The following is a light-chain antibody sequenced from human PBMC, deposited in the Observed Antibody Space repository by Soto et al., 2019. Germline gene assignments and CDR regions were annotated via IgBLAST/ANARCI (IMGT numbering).Light chain of an antibody. J-gene: IGKJ1*01. CDR1: QSISTY. Sequence: DIQMTQSPSSLSASVGDRVSITCRTSQSISTYLNWYQQKVGRAPRLLISAASRLQSGVPSRFTGSGSGTDFTLTSSSLQPEDFATYYCQQSYSTPPWTFGQGTKVEIK. CDR2: AAS. CDR3: QQSYSTPPWT. V-gene: IGKV1-39*01.